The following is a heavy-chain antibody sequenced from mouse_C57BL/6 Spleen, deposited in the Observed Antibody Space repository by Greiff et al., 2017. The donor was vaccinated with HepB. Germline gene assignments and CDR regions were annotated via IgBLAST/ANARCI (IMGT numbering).Heavy chain of an antibody. J-gene: IGHJ3*01. CDR3: ARSEDGYYLFAY. CDR2: INPNNGGT. D-gene: IGHD2-3*01. CDR1: GYTFTDYN. Sequence: EVQLQQSGPELVKPGASVKMSCKASGYTFTDYNMHWVKQSHGKSLEWIGYINPNNGGTSYNQKFKGKATLTVNKSSSTAYMELRSLTSEDSAVYYCARSEDGYYLFAYWGQGTLVTVSA. V-gene: IGHV1-22*01.